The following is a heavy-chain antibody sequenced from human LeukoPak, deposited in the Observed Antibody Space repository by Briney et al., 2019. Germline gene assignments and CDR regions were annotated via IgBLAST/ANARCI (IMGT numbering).Heavy chain of an antibody. D-gene: IGHD6-13*01. CDR3: AREEYSSDWYGHDS. J-gene: IGHJ4*02. CDR1: GGSISNTNYY. CDR2: IYYTGTT. Sequence: PSETLSLTCTVSGGSISNTNYYWAWIRQPPGRGLEWIGSIYYTGTTFDNPSLKSRVTLSVDTSKNLFSLRLTSVTAADTAFYYCAREEYSSDWYGHDSWGQGTLVAVSS. V-gene: IGHV4-39*07.